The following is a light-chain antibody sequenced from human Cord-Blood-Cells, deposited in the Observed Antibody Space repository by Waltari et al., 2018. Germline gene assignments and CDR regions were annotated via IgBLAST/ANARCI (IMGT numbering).Light chain of an antibody. Sequence: ELVMTQSPATLSVPTGERATLSCSPSQSVSSNLAWDSQKPGQAPRPLINGASTSATGIPARFSGSGSGTEFTLTISSLQSEDFAVYYCQQYNNWPPYTFGQGTKLEIK. CDR3: QQYNNWPPYT. CDR1: QSVSSN. J-gene: IGKJ2*01. CDR2: GAS. V-gene: IGKV3-15*01.